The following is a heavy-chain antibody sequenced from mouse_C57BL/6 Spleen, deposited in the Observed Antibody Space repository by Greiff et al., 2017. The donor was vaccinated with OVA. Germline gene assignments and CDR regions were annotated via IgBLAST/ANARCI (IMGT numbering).Heavy chain of an antibody. CDR1: GYTFTNYW. CDR2: IYPGGGYT. D-gene: IGHD1-1*01. J-gene: IGHJ1*03. Sequence: VQLQQSGAELVRPGTSVKMSCKASGYTFTNYWIGWAKQRPGHGLEWIGDIYPGGGYTNYNEKFKGKATLTADKSSSTAYMQFSSLTSEDSAIYYCARENFYGSSYRYFDVWGTGTTVTVSS. CDR3: ARENFYGSSYRYFDV. V-gene: IGHV1-63*01.